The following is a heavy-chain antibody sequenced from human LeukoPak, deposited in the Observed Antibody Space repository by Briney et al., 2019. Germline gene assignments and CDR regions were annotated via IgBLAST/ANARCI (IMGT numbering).Heavy chain of an antibody. D-gene: IGHD6-13*01. CDR2: ISSSGSTI. CDR1: GSTFSDYY. V-gene: IGHV3-11*04. Sequence: NPGGSLRLSCAASGSTFSDYYMSWIRQAPGKGLEWVSYISSSGSTIYYADSVKGRFTISRDNAKNSLYLQMNSLRAEDTAVYYCARDHSGGIAAAFDYWGQGTLVTVSS. CDR3: ARDHSGGIAAAFDY. J-gene: IGHJ4*02.